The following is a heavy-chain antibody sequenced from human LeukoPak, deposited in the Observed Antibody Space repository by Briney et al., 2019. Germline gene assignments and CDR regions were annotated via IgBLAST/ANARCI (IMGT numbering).Heavy chain of an antibody. J-gene: IGHJ6*03. D-gene: IGHD2-8*01. CDR3: ARGPNHYYYVDF. V-gene: IGHV1-2*02. CDR2: INPDGGVT. Sequence: ASVKVSCKASGYSFTGYYIHWVRQVPGQGLEWMGWINPDGGVTKSAQNFQGRVTMTRDKSINTVYMELSGLTSDDTALYYCARGPNHYYYVDFWGTGTTASVSS. CDR1: GYSFTGYY.